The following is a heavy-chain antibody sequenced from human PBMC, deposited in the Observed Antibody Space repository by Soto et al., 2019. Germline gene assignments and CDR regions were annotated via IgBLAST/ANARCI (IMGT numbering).Heavy chain of an antibody. D-gene: IGHD1-1*01. Sequence: QVQLVQSGAEVKKPGASVKVSCKVSGYTLTELSMHWVRQAPGKGLEWMGGFDPEDGETIYAQKFQGRVTMTEDTSTDTAYMELSSLRSEDTAVYYCATENGGRTGTTHWFDPWGQGTLVTVSS. CDR2: FDPEDGET. CDR1: GYTLTELS. V-gene: IGHV1-24*01. J-gene: IGHJ5*02. CDR3: ATENGGRTGTTHWFDP.